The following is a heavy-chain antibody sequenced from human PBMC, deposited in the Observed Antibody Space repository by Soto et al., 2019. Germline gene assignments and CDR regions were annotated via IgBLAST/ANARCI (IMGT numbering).Heavy chain of an antibody. D-gene: IGHD2-15*01. CDR1: GYIFITYG. V-gene: IGHV1-18*01. Sequence: GASVKVSCKASGYIFITYGISWVRQAPGQGLEWMGRISPYNGNTNYAQKFQGWVTMTRDTSISTAYMELSRLRSDDTAVYYCARAAGYCSGGSCHDYYYYYGMDVWGQGTTVTVSS. J-gene: IGHJ6*02. CDR2: ISPYNGNT. CDR3: ARAAGYCSGGSCHDYYYYYGMDV.